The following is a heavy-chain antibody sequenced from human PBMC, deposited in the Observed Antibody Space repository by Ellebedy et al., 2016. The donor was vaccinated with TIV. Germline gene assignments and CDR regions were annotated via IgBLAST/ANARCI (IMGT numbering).Heavy chain of an antibody. CDR1: GFTFSYYA. V-gene: IGHV3-23*01. D-gene: IGHD4-17*01. J-gene: IGHJ4*02. CDR2: ISESDGST. CDR3: ARRGWAYGDCFDS. Sequence: GESLKISXAASGFTFSYYAMSWVRQAPGKGLEWVSAISESDGSTYYADSVKGRFTISRDNSKNTLYLQMNSLRVEDTALYYCARRGWAYGDCFDSWGQGTLVTVSS.